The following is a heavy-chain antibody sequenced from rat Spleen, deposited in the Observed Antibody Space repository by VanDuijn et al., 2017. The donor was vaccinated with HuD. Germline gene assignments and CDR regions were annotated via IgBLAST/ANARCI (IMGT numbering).Heavy chain of an antibody. CDR1: GFTFSDYY. CDR2: ISYDGTAA. Sequence: EVQLVESGGALVQPGRSLKLSCAASGFTFSDYYMAWVRQAPTKGLEWVASISYDGTAAYYRDSVKGRFTISRDNAKSTLYLQMDSLQSEDTATYYGGRHGRGERTYYYVLDAWGQGASVTVSS. D-gene: IGHD4-3*01. J-gene: IGHJ4*01. V-gene: IGHV5-7*01. CDR3: GRHGRGERTYYYVLDA.